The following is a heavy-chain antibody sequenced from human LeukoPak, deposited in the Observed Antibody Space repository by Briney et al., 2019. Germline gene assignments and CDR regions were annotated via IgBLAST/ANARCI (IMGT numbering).Heavy chain of an antibody. CDR3: ARHDYGASRVTFDI. CDR1: GFTFSDYY. Sequence: GGSLRLSCAASGFTFSDYYMSWTRQAPGKGLEWVSYISPDSNTIRYADSVKGRFTFSRDNAKNSLYLQMNSLGADDTALYYCARHDYGASRVTFDICGQGTMVTVSS. D-gene: IGHD4-17*01. J-gene: IGHJ3*02. V-gene: IGHV3-11*04. CDR2: ISPDSNTI.